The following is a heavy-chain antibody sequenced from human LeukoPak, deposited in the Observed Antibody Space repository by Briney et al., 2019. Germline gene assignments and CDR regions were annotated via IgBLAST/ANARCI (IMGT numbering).Heavy chain of an antibody. V-gene: IGHV4-59*12. J-gene: IGHJ3*02. Sequence: GSLRLSCAASGFTFTTYWMSWVRQAPGKGLEWIGYIYYSGSTNYNPSLKSRVTISLDTSRNQFSLKLNSVTAADTAVYYCAKSNGYGLIDIWGQGTMVTVSS. CDR2: IYYSGST. CDR1: GFTFTTYW. D-gene: IGHD3-22*01. CDR3: AKSNGYGLIDI.